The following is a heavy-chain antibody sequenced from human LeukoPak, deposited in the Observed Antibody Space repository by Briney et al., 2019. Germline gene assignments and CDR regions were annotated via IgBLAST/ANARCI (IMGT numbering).Heavy chain of an antibody. CDR1: GFTFSTSW. J-gene: IGHJ6*03. CDR2: INSDGSGT. CDR3: ARDSFDYYGSGSYYKDYYYYMDV. Sequence: GGSLRLSCAASGFTFSTSWMHWVRQAPGKGLVWVSRINSDGSGTTYADSVKGRFTISRDNAKNSLYLQMNSLRAEDTAVYYCARDSFDYYGSGSYYKDYYYYMDVWGKGTTVTISS. D-gene: IGHD3-10*01. V-gene: IGHV3-74*01.